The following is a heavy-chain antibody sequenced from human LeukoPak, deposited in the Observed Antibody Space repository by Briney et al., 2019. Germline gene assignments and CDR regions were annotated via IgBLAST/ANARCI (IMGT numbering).Heavy chain of an antibody. J-gene: IGHJ4*02. D-gene: IGHD3-22*01. CDR2: INSDGSRT. Sequence: GGSLRLSCGASGFTFSNYWMRWVRQAPEKGRVWVSRINSDGSRTSYADSVKGRFTISRDNAKNTLYLQMTSLRAEDTAVYYCARETSGYYYKSYLDYWGQGTLVTVSS. V-gene: IGHV3-74*01. CDR1: GFTFSNYW. CDR3: ARETSGYYYKSYLDY.